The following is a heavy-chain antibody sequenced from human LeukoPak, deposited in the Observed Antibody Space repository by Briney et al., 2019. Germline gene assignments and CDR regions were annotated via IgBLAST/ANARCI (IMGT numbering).Heavy chain of an antibody. J-gene: IGHJ4*02. CDR3: ARSGRVFEFDY. Sequence: GGSLRLSCAASGFTFSSYSMNWVRQAPGKGLEWVSSISSSSSYIYCADSVKGRFTISRDNAKNSLYLQMNSLRAEDTAVYYCARSGRVFEFDYWGQGTLVTVSS. D-gene: IGHD6-13*01. V-gene: IGHV3-21*01. CDR1: GFTFSSYS. CDR2: ISSSSSYI.